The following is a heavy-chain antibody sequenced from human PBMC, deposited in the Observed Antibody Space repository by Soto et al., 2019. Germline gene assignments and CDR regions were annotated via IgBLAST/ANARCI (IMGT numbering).Heavy chain of an antibody. J-gene: IGHJ6*02. CDR2: ISAYNGNT. CDR3: ARVKGSGTGYYYYGMDV. V-gene: IGHV1-18*01. CDR1: GYTFTSYG. Sequence: QVQLVQSGAEVKKPGASVKVSCKASGYTFTSYGISWVRQAPGQGLEWMGWISAYNGNTNYAQKLQGRVTMTTDTSTSTADMELRSLRSDDTAVYYWARVKGSGTGYYYYGMDVWGQGTTVTVSS.